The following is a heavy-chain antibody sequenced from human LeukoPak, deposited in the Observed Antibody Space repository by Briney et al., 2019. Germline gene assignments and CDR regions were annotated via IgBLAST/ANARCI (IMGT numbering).Heavy chain of an antibody. CDR3: ARDLRFD. D-gene: IGHD3-16*01. J-gene: IGHJ4*02. CDR1: GGSISSYY. Sequence: SETLSLTCSVSGGSISSYYWSWIRQPPGKGLEWIGYISYSGSTKYNPSLKSRVTISVDKSKNQFSLKLSSVTAADTAVYYCARDLRFDWGQGTLVTVSS. V-gene: IGHV4-59*12. CDR2: ISYSGST.